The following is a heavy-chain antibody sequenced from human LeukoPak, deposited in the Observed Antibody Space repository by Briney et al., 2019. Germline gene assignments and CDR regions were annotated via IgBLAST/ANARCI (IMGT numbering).Heavy chain of an antibody. CDR3: ASVMVGATSYYYYYYMDV. CDR1: GGSISSSSYY. V-gene: IGHV4-39*01. J-gene: IGHJ6*03. CDR2: IYYSGST. D-gene: IGHD1-26*01. Sequence: SETLSLTCTVSGGSISSSSYYWGWIRQPPGKGLEWIGSIYYSGSTCYNPSLKGRVTISVDTSKNQFPLKLSSVTAADTAVYYCASVMVGATSYYYYYYMDVWGKGTTVTVSS.